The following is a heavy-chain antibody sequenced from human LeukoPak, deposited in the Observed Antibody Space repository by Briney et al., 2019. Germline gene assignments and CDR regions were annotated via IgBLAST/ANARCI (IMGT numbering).Heavy chain of an antibody. Sequence: SDTLSLTCTVSGYSLSRDYYWGWIRQPPGEGLEWIGSIYHTGSTYYNQSLKSQVTISVDTSKKQFAMKLSAATAADTAVYYCALGDPTYNWFDPWGQGTLVTVCS. CDR1: GYSLSRDYY. CDR3: ALGDPTYNWFDP. J-gene: IGHJ5*02. D-gene: IGHD1-1*01. CDR2: IYHTGST. V-gene: IGHV4-38-2*02.